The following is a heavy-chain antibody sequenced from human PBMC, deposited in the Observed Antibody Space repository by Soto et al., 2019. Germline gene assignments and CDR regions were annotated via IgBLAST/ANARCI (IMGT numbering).Heavy chain of an antibody. J-gene: IGHJ2*01. V-gene: IGHV3-13*01. CDR3: VSDLLAYDGYWSFDL. CDR2: IGTAGET. D-gene: IGHD3-10*01. CDR1: GFTFSSYD. Sequence: EVQLVESGGGLVQPGGSLRLSCAASGFTFSSYDMHWVRQATGKGLEWVSGIGTAGETYYPGSVKGRFTISRDNAKNSLYLQMNSLRAGDTAVYYCVSDLLAYDGYWSFDLWGRGTLVTVSS.